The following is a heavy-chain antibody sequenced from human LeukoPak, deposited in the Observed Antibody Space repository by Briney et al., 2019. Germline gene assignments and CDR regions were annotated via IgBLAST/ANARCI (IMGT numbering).Heavy chain of an antibody. Sequence: GGSLRLSCAASGFTFSSYGMHWVRQAPGKGLEWVAFIRYDGSNKYYADSVKGRFTISRDNSKNTLYLQMNSLRAEDTAVYYCAKGPYYYDSSGYSDAFDIWGQGTMVTVSS. V-gene: IGHV3-30*02. CDR3: AKGPYYYDSSGYSDAFDI. CDR1: GFTFSSYG. D-gene: IGHD3-22*01. J-gene: IGHJ3*02. CDR2: IRYDGSNK.